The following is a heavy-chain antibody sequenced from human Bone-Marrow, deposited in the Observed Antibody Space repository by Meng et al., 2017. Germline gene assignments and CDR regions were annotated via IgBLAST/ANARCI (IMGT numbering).Heavy chain of an antibody. D-gene: IGHD1-1*01. V-gene: IGHV4-34*01. J-gene: IGHJ1*01. CDR2: INHSGST. CDR1: GGSFSGYY. CDR3: ARGTRPLLFQH. Sequence: QGQRQQWGAGLLKPSETLSLTCAVYGGSFSGYYWSWSRQPPGEGLEWIGEINHSGSTNYNPSLKSRVTISVDTSKNQFSLKLSSVTAADTAVYYCARGTRPLLFQHWGQGTLVTVSS.